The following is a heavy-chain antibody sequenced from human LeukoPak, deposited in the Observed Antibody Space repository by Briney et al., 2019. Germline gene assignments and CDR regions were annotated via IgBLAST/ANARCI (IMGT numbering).Heavy chain of an antibody. Sequence: TGGSLRLSCAASGFTFSNYAMSWVRQAPGKGLEWVSTISGSGGSTYYADSVKGRFTISRDNSKNTLYLQMNSLRAEDTAVYYCAKVRKATENDYWGQGTLVTVSS. D-gene: IGHD5-12*01. CDR1: GFTFSNYA. CDR2: ISGSGGST. V-gene: IGHV3-23*01. J-gene: IGHJ4*02. CDR3: AKVRKATENDY.